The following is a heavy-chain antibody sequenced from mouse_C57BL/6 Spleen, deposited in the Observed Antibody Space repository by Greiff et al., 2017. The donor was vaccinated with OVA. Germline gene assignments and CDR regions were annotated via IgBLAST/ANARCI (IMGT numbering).Heavy chain of an antibody. D-gene: IGHD1-1*01. CDR3: ARQDYYGSSHWYFDV. CDR1: GFTFSSYG. V-gene: IGHV5-6*01. Sequence: EVMLVESGGDLVKPGGSLKLSCAASGFTFSSYGMSWVRQTPDKRLEWVATISSGGSYTYYPDSVKGRFTISRDNAKNTLYLHMSSLKSEDTAMYYCARQDYYGSSHWYFDVWGTGTTVTVSS. CDR2: ISSGGSYT. J-gene: IGHJ1*03.